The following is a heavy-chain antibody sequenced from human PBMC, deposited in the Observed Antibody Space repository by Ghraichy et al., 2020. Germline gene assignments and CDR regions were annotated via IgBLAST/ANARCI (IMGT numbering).Heavy chain of an antibody. CDR3: ARDDREVTDTPNFDL. CDR1: GYSFTNYG. V-gene: IGHV1-18*01. CDR2: ISSVSGYT. J-gene: IGHJ4*02. D-gene: IGHD2-21*02. Sequence: ASVKVSCKATGYSFTNYGINWVRQAPGQGLEWMGWISSVSGYTEYSQNFQGRVSLTTDTSTNTAYMHLTSLRSDDTAVYYCARDDREVTDTPNFDLWGQGTLVTVSS.